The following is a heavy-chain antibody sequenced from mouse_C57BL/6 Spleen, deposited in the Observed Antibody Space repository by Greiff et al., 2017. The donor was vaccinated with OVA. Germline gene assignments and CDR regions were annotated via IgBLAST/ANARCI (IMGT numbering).Heavy chain of an antibody. Sequence: VQLQQSGPELVKPGASVKIPCKASGYTFTDYNMDWVKQSHGKSLEWIGDINPNNGGTIYNQKFKGKATLTVDKSSSTAYMELRSLTSEDTAVYYCARRGYGSSYEFAYWGQGTLVTVSA. CDR3: ARRGYGSSYEFAY. D-gene: IGHD1-1*01. V-gene: IGHV1-18*01. CDR2: INPNNGGT. CDR1: GYTFTDYN. J-gene: IGHJ3*01.